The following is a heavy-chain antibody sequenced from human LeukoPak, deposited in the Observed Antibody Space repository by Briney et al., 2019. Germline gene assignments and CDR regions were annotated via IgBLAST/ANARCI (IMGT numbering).Heavy chain of an antibody. CDR1: GFTFSSYA. CDR2: ISGSGGST. D-gene: IGHD3-10*01. J-gene: IGHJ4*02. V-gene: IGHV3-23*01. CDR3: ATKRGRGVTMVIPRQYYFDY. Sequence: GGSLRLSCAASGFTFSSYAMSWVQQAPGKGLEWVSAISGSGGSTYYADSVKGRFAIARDNSKNTLYLQMNSLRAEDTAVYYCATKRGRGVTMVIPRQYYFDYWGQGTLVTVSS.